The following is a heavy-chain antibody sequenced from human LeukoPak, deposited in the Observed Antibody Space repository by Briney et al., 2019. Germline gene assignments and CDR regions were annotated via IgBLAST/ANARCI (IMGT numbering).Heavy chain of an antibody. CDR2: INPSGDST. CDR3: ARGGYSDY. CDR1: GYTFSSYY. J-gene: IGHJ4*02. D-gene: IGHD2-15*01. V-gene: IGHV1-46*01. Sequence: ASVKVSCKASGYTFSSYYMHWVRQAPGQGLEWMGIINPSGDSTSYAQKFQGRVTLTTDSSTSTAYMELRNLRPDDTAVYYCARGGYSDYWGQGTLVTVSS.